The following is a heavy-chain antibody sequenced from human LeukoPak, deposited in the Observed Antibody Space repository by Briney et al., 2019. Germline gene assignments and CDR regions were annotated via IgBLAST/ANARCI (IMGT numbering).Heavy chain of an antibody. CDR1: GGSISTYH. Sequence: SETLSLTCTVSGGSISTYHWSWIRQPPGKGLEWIGYYYNGDTNYSPSLKSRVVISADTSQNQLSLMVRSVTAADTALYYCARELGSAFDIWGQGIMVIVSS. J-gene: IGHJ3*02. CDR2: YYNGDT. D-gene: IGHD3-3*02. V-gene: IGHV4-59*01. CDR3: ARELGSAFDI.